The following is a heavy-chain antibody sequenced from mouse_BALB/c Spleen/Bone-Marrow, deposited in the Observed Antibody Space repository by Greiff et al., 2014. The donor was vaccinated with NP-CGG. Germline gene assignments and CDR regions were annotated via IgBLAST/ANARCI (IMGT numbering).Heavy chain of an antibody. CDR2: INPYNDVT. D-gene: IGHD1-1*01. Sequence: VQLKESGPELVKPGASMKISCKASGYSFTGYTLNWVKRSHGKNLEWIGLINPYNDVTIYNQKFKGKATLTVDKSSSTAYMELLSLTSEDSAVYYCATLYDSYAMDYWGQGTSVTVSS. CDR1: GYSFTGYT. J-gene: IGHJ4*01. V-gene: IGHV1-18*01. CDR3: ATLYDSYAMDY.